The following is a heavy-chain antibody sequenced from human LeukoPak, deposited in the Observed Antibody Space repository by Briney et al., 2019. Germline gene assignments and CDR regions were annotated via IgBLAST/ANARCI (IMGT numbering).Heavy chain of an antibody. CDR3: ARGGISQGD. J-gene: IGHJ4*02. Sequence: PGGSLRLSCAASGFTFNTYWMSWVRQAPGKGLEWVANIKQDGSEKYYVDSVKGRFTISRGNAKKSLYLQMNSLRAEDTAVYYCARGGISQGDWGQGTLVTVSS. V-gene: IGHV3-7*04. CDR2: IKQDGSEK. CDR1: GFTFNTYW.